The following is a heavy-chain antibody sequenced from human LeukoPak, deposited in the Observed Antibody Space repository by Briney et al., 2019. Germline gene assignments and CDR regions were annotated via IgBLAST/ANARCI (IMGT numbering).Heavy chain of an antibody. CDR3: ARGYSGSLPLFDI. Sequence: GASVKVSCKASGYTFTSYGICWVRQAPGQGLEWMGWISTYNGKTNCAQKIQGRVTMTTDTSTSTAYMELRSLRSEDTAVYYCARGYSGSLPLFDIWGQGTMVTVSS. CDR1: GYTFTSYG. CDR2: ISTYNGKT. J-gene: IGHJ3*02. D-gene: IGHD1-26*01. V-gene: IGHV1-18*01.